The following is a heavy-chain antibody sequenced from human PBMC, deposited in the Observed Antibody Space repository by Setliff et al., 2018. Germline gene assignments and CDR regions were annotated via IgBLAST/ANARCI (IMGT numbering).Heavy chain of an antibody. Sequence: ASVKVSCKASGYTFGDYYIHWVRQAPGQGFEWMGRINPKSGGTNYAEKFQGRVTMTSNTAINTAYMELMRLTSEDTAVYYCVTAQGAEHFDYWGQGSLVTVSS. D-gene: IGHD3-16*01. CDR3: VTAQGAEHFDY. V-gene: IGHV1-2*06. CDR2: INPKSGGT. CDR1: GYTFGDYY. J-gene: IGHJ4*02.